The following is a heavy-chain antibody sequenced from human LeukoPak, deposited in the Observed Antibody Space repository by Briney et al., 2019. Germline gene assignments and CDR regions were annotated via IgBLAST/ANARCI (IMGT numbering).Heavy chain of an antibody. D-gene: IGHD2-15*01. J-gene: IGHJ4*02. CDR3: ARATLLRYVLDY. CDR2: INPSGGST. Sequence: ASVNVSCKASGYTFTSYYMHWVRQAPGQGLEWMGIINPSGGSTSYAQKFQGRVTMTRDTSTSTVYMELSSLRSEDTAVYYCARATLLRYVLDYWGQGTLVTVSS. V-gene: IGHV1-46*01. CDR1: GYTFTSYY.